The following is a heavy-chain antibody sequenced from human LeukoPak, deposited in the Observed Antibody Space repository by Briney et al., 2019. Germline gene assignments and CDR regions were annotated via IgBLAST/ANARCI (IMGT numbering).Heavy chain of an antibody. J-gene: IGHJ4*02. CDR3: ARGRGSRTGYNGDYLDQ. D-gene: IGHD5-18*01. CDR2: IIPILGIA. Sequence: SVKVSCKASGGTFSSYAISWVRQAPGQGLEWMGRIIPILGIANYAQKFQGRATITADKSTSTAYMELSSLRSEDTAVYYCARGRGSRTGYNGDYLDQWGQGTLVTVSS. V-gene: IGHV1-69*04. CDR1: GGTFSSYA.